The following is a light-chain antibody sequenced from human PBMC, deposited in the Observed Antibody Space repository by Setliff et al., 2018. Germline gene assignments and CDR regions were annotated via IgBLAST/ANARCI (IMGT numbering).Light chain of an antibody. CDR2: DVS. J-gene: IGLJ1*01. V-gene: IGLV2-14*01. CDR1: SSDVGGYNY. CDR3: SSYTGSNSHV. Sequence: QSALTQPASVSGSPGQSITISCTGTSSDVGGYNYVSWYQQHPGKAPKLMIYDVSKRPSGVSNRFSGSKSGNTASLTISGLQAEDEADYYCSSYTGSNSHVFGTGTKVNVL.